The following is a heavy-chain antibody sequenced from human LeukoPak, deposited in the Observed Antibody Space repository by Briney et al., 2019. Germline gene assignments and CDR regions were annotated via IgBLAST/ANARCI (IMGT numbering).Heavy chain of an antibody. Sequence: ASVTVSFTVSGNSLTELSIQWVRQAPGTGLECMGGFDPEEAKMVYAQNFQGRVTMTEDTSTQTAYMELSGLTSDDTAVYYCTTRSGDFWSGFVNWGQGSLVTVSS. J-gene: IGHJ4*02. CDR1: GNSLTELS. CDR3: TTRSGDFWSGFVN. D-gene: IGHD3-3*01. CDR2: FDPEEAKM. V-gene: IGHV1-24*01.